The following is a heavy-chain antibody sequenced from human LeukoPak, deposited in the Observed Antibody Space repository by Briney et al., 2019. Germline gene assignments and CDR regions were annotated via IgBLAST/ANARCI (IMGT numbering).Heavy chain of an antibody. CDR2: FYSGGST. Sequence: QPGGSLRLSCAASGFTVSDNYISWVRQCPGKGLEWVSIFYSGGSTYYADSVRGRFTISRDNSRNTVYLQMNSLRAEDTAVYYCAKDSDQLPSLLDYWGQGTLVTVSS. V-gene: IGHV3-66*01. D-gene: IGHD2-2*01. J-gene: IGHJ4*02. CDR3: AKDSDQLPSLLDY. CDR1: GFTVSDNY.